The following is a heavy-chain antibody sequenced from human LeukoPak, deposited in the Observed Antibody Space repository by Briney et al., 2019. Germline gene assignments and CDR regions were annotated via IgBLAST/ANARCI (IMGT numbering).Heavy chain of an antibody. J-gene: IGHJ5*02. V-gene: IGHV1-8*01. CDR3: AREVKSGSGYYSNWFDP. CDR1: GYTFTSYD. Sequence: ASVKVSCKASGYTFTSYDINWVRQATGQGLEWMGWMNPNSGNTGYAQKFQGRVTMTRNTSISTAYMELSSLRSEDTAVYYCAREVKSGSGYYSNWFDPWGQGTLVTVSS. CDR2: MNPNSGNT. D-gene: IGHD3-22*01.